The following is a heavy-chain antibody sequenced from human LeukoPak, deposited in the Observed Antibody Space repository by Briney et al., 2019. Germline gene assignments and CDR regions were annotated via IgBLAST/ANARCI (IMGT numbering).Heavy chain of an antibody. V-gene: IGHV1-18*01. J-gene: IGHJ4*02. CDR2: ISAYNGNT. D-gene: IGHD6-6*01. CDR3: ARMSIAARPGDY. CDR1: GYTFTSYG. Sequence: ASVKVSCKASGYTFTSYGISWVRQAPGQGLERMGWISAYNGNTNYAQKLQGRVTMTTDTSTSTAYMELRSLRSDDTAVYYCARMSIAARPGDYWGQGTLVTVSS.